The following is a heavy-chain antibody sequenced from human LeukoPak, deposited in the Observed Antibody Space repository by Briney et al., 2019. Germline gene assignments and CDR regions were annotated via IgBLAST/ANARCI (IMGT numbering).Heavy chain of an antibody. CDR3: ARGRRVSMVRGVPLFDY. Sequence: SETLSLTCAVYGGSFSGYYWSWIRQPPGKGLEWIGEINHSGSTNYNPSLKSRVTISVDTSKNQFSLKLSPVTAADTAVYYCARGRRVSMVRGVPLFDYWGQGTLVTVSS. CDR1: GGSFSGYY. J-gene: IGHJ4*02. D-gene: IGHD3-10*01. V-gene: IGHV4-34*01. CDR2: INHSGST.